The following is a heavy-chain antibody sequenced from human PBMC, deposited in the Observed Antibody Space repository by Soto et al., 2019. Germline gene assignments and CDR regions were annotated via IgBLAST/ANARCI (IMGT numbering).Heavy chain of an antibody. CDR2: IIPILGIA. J-gene: IGHJ5*02. Sequence: QVQLVQSGAEVKKPGSSVKVSCKASGGTFSSYTISWVRQAPGQGLEWMGRIIPILGIANYAQKFQGRVTITADKSTSTAYMELSNLRSEDTAVYYCARAGYHYGSGWFDPWGQGTLVTVSS. V-gene: IGHV1-69*02. CDR3: ARAGYHYGSGWFDP. CDR1: GGTFSSYT. D-gene: IGHD3-10*01.